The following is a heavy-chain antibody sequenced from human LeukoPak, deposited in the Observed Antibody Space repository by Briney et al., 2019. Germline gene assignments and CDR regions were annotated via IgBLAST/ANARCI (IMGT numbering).Heavy chain of an antibody. CDR2: ISYDGSNK. Sequence: GGSLRLSCAVSGFTFSSYAMHWVRQAPGKGLEWVAVISYDGSNKYYADSVKGRFTISRDNSKNTLYLQMNSLRAEDTAVYYCARERLRFLEWLFDYWGQGTLVTVSS. CDR3: ARERLRFLEWLFDY. D-gene: IGHD3-3*01. J-gene: IGHJ4*02. CDR1: GFTFSSYA. V-gene: IGHV3-30-3*01.